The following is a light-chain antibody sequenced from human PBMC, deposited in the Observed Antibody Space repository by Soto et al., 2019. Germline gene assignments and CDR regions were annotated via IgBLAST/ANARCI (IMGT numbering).Light chain of an antibody. V-gene: IGKV3-20*01. Sequence: PGDRSTLSCRASQSVNSNYLAWYQRKPGQAPRLLIYGASNRATDIPYRFSASGSGTDFPLTITRLESEDFAVYYCQQSDSTPPTFGQGTKVEVK. CDR3: QQSDSTPPT. CDR1: QSVNSNY. J-gene: IGKJ1*01. CDR2: GAS.